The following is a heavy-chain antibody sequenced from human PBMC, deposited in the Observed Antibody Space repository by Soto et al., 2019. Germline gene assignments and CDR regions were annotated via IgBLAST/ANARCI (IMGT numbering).Heavy chain of an antibody. CDR1: SGSISSSNW. V-gene: IGHV4-4*02. Sequence: SETLSLTCAVSSGSISSSNWWSWVRQPPGKGLEWIGEIYHSGSTNYNPSLKSRVTISVDKSKNQFSLKLSSVTAADTAVYYCARAGAAAGAKEYYYYMDVWGKGTTVTVSS. CDR3: ARAGAAAGAKEYYYYMDV. CDR2: IYHSGST. D-gene: IGHD6-13*01. J-gene: IGHJ6*03.